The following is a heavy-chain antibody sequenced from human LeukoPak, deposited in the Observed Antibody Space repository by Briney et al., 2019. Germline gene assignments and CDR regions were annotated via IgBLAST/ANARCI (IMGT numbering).Heavy chain of an antibody. CDR1: AFTFSYYW. V-gene: IGHV3-21*05. D-gene: IGHD3-3*01. CDR3: ARRDWVSGAVRAFDI. J-gene: IGHJ3*02. Sequence: PGGSLRLSCAASAFTFSYYWMNWVRQVPGKGLEWVSYISNDSVDKYYVDSVRGRFTISRDNAKKSMYLQMSGLRVEDTAVYYCARRDWVSGAVRAFDIWGQGTMVTVSS. CDR2: ISNDSVDK.